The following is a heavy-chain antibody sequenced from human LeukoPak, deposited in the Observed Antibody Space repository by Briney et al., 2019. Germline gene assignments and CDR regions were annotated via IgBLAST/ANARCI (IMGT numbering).Heavy chain of an antibody. J-gene: IGHJ4*02. V-gene: IGHV3-21*01. CDR3: ARGAGRYSSLTDY. Sequence: GGSLRLSCAASGFTFSSYSMNWVRQAPGKGLEWVSSISSSSSDIYYADSVKGRFTISRDNAKNSLYLQMNSLRAEDTAVYYCARGAGRYSSLTDYWGQGTQVTVSS. CDR2: ISSSSSDI. D-gene: IGHD6-13*01. CDR1: GFTFSSYS.